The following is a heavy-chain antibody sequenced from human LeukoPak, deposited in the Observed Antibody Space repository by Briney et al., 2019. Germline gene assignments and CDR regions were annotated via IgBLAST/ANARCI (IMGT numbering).Heavy chain of an antibody. CDR1: GGSISNYY. J-gene: IGHJ4*02. D-gene: IGHD3-16*01. V-gene: IGHV4-59*08. CDR3: ARHVEGEGLDY. CDR2: IYYSGSD. Sequence: SETLSLTCTVSGGSISNYYWSWIRQPPGKGLEWIGYIYYSGSDNYNPSLKSRVTISVDTSKNQFSLKLSSLTAADTAVYFCARHVEGEGLDYWGQGSLVTVSS.